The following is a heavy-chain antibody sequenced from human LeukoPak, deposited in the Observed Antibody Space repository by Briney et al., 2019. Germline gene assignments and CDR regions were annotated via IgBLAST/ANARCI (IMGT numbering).Heavy chain of an antibody. J-gene: IGHJ4*02. CDR2: ISGSGGNT. CDR1: GFTFSSYG. V-gene: IGHV3-23*01. Sequence: GGSLRLSCAASGFTFSSYGMSWVRRAPGKGPEWVSGISGSGGNTYYADSVKGRFTISRDNSQNTLYLQMNTLRAEDTAVYYCAKDAGTTTTGTFDYWGQGTLVTVSS. D-gene: IGHD4-17*01. CDR3: AKDAGTTTTGTFDY.